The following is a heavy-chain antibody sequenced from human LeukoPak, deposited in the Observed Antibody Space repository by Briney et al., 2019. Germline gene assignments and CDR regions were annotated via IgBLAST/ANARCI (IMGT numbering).Heavy chain of an antibody. Sequence: GASVKVSCKASGYTFTSYGISWVRQAPGQGLEWMGWISAYNGNTNYAQKLQGRVTMTTDTSTSTAYMELRSLRSDDTAVYYCARDFGSVTTYYDFWSGYFPNPNFDYWGQGTLVTVSS. CDR2: ISAYNGNT. CDR3: ARDFGSVTTYYDFWSGYFPNPNFDY. V-gene: IGHV1-18*01. J-gene: IGHJ4*02. D-gene: IGHD3-3*01. CDR1: GYTFTSYG.